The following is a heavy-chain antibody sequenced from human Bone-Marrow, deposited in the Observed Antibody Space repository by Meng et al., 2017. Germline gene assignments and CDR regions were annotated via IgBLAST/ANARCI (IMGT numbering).Heavy chain of an antibody. D-gene: IGHD1-26*01. CDR1: GYNFPDYY. CDR2: INAGNGNT. Sequence: QVQLVQSGAEVKKPGASVKVSCKPSGYNFPDYYIHWVRRAPGQGLEWMGRINAGNGNTKYSQKFQGRVTITRDTSASTAYMELSSLRSEDTAVYYCARDEGSYSDYWGQGTLVTVSS. J-gene: IGHJ4*02. CDR3: ARDEGSYSDY. V-gene: IGHV1-3*01.